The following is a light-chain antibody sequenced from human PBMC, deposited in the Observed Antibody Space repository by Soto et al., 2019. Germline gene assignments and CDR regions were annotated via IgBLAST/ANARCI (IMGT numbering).Light chain of an antibody. V-gene: IGLV2-14*01. CDR1: SSDVGGYNY. CDR3: SSYTSSSLYV. CDR2: DVS. J-gene: IGLJ1*01. Sequence: QSALTQPASVSGSPGQSITISCTGTSSDVGGYNYVSWYQQHPGKAPKLMIYDVSNRPSGVSNRFSGSKSGNTASLTISGLQAEDEADYYFSSYTSSSLYVFGTGTQLTVL.